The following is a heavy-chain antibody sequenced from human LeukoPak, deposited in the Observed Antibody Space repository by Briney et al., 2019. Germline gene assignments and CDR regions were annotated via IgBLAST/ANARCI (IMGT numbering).Heavy chain of an antibody. CDR1: GFTFSDYY. V-gene: IGHV3-11*04. CDR2: ISSSGSTI. D-gene: IGHD3-10*01. J-gene: IGHJ4*02. Sequence: GGSLRLSCAASGFTFSDYYMSWIRQGPGTGLESASYISSSGSTIYYADSVKGRFTISRENAKNSLYLQMTSLRAEDTAVYYCAREGTMVRGVYFDYWGQGTLVTVSS. CDR3: AREGTMVRGVYFDY.